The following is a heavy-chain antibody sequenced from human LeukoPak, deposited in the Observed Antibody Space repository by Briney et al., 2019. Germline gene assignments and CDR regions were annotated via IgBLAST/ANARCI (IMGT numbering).Heavy chain of an antibody. V-gene: IGHV4-39*01. J-gene: IGHJ4*02. CDR3: VRLVGGDIDY. Sequence: PSETLSLTCTVSGGSISSSNYYWGSIRQPPGKGLEWIGSIYYSGSTYYNPSLKSRVTMSVDTSKNQFSLQLNSVTPEDTAVYYCVRLVGGDIDYWGQGTLVTVSS. CDR1: GGSISSSNYY. CDR2: IYYSGST. D-gene: IGHD5-12*01.